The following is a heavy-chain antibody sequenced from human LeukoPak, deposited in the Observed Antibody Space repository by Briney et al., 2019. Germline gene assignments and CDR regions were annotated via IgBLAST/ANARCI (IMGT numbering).Heavy chain of an antibody. D-gene: IGHD3-22*01. V-gene: IGHV3-7*01. Sequence: GGSLRLSCAASGFIFSSYWMTWVRQAPGKGLEWVANIKQAGSENSYVDSVKGRFTISRDNAKNSLYLQMDSLRAEDTAVYYCARGGLVTITTLDYWGQGTLVTVSS. CDR2: IKQAGSEN. CDR1: GFIFSSYW. J-gene: IGHJ4*02. CDR3: ARGGLVTITTLDY.